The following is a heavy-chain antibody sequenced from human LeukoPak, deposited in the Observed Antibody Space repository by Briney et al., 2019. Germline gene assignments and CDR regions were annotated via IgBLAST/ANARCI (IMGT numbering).Heavy chain of an antibody. J-gene: IGHJ4*02. CDR1: GHTFTSYG. CDR3: ARGAATQWELLDY. CDR2: ISANNGDT. Sequence: ASVKVSCKASGHTFTSYGISWVRQAPGQGLEWMGWISANNGDTNYLQKLQGRVTMTTDTSTSTAYMELRSLRSDDTAVYYCARGAATQWELLDYWGQGALVTVSS. V-gene: IGHV1-18*01. D-gene: IGHD1-26*01.